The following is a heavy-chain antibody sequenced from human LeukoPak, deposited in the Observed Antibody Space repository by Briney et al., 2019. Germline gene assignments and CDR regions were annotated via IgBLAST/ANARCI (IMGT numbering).Heavy chain of an antibody. V-gene: IGHV1-18*01. D-gene: IGHD6-13*01. J-gene: IGHJ3*02. CDR1: GYTFTSYG. CDR2: ISAYNGNT. Sequence: ASVKVSCKASGYTFTSYGISWVRQAPGQGLEWMGWISAYNGNTNHAQKFQGRVTMSTDTSTSTAYMDLSSLTSDDTAVYYCARRRFGLAAGFKRDDALDIWGQGTMVTVSS. CDR3: ARRRFGLAAGFKRDDALDI.